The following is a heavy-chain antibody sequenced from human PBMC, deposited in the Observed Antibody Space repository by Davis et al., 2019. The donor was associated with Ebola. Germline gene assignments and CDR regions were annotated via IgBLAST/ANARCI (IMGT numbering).Heavy chain of an antibody. V-gene: IGHV3-53*04. D-gene: IGHD2-15*01. CDR3: ARYCSGGSCGLDYFDY. CDR1: GFTFGDYA. J-gene: IGHJ4*02. CDR2: IYSGGST. Sequence: GGSLRLSCTASGFTFGDYAMSWFRQAPGKGLEWVSVIYSGGSTYYADSVKGRFTISRHNSKNTLYLQMNSLRAEDTAVYYCARYCSGGSCGLDYFDYWGQGTLVTVSS.